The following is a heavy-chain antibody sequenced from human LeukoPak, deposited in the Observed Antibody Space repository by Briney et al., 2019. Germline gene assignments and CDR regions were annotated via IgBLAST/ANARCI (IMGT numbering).Heavy chain of an antibody. J-gene: IGHJ3*02. D-gene: IGHD3-22*01. V-gene: IGHV4-61*02. CDR2: IYTSGTT. CDR1: GGAINRGRHY. Sequence: SETLSLTCTVSGGAINRGRHYWSWIRQSAGKGLGWIGRIYTSGTTNSNPPLKSRLTIFVATSKNQFSLKLSSVTAADTAVYYCAREYYDSNKAPALDIWGQGTMVTVSS. CDR3: AREYYDSNKAPALDI.